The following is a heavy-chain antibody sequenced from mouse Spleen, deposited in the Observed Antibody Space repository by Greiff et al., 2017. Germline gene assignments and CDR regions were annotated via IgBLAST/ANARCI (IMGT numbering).Heavy chain of an antibody. CDR1: GFTFSDYG. CDR3: ARKRAWAMDY. D-gene: IGHD3-3*01. Sequence: VQLQQSGGGLVKPGGSLKLSCAASGFTFSDYGMHRVRQAPEKGLEWVAYISSGSSTIYYADTVKGRFTISRDNAKNTLFLQMTSLRSEDTAMYYCARKRAWAMDYWGQGTSVTVSS. V-gene: IGHV5-17*01. J-gene: IGHJ4*01. CDR2: ISSGSSTI.